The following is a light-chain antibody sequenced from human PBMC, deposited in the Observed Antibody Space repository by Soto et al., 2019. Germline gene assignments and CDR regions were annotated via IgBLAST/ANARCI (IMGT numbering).Light chain of an antibody. CDR1: SSNIGSNT. V-gene: IGLV1-44*01. Sequence: QSVLTQPPSASGTPGQRVTISCSGSSSNIGSNTVNWYQQLPGTAPKLLIYNNNQRPSGVPDRFSGSKSGTSASLAISGRQSEDEADYYCAVWDDSLNGLVFGTGTKLTVL. J-gene: IGLJ1*01. CDR3: AVWDDSLNGLV. CDR2: NNN.